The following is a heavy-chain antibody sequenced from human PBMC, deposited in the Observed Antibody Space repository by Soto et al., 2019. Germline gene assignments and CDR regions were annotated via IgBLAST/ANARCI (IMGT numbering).Heavy chain of an antibody. CDR2: ISYSGRT. J-gene: IGHJ4*02. V-gene: IGHV4-30-4*01. Sequence: QVQLQESGPGLVKPSQTLSLTCSVSGGPITSGDYFWTWIRQAPGKGLEWIGYISYSGRTYYNPSLKSRVLISRDTSKNQFSLKLGSVAAADTAVYYCARGGVGRFLDWLFDYWGQGTQVTVSS. CDR3: ARGGVGRFLDWLFDY. CDR1: GGPITSGDYF. D-gene: IGHD3-3*01.